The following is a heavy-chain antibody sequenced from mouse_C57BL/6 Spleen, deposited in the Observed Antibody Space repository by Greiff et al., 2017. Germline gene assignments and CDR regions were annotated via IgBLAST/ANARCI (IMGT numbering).Heavy chain of an antibody. CDR2: INPNNGGT. Sequence: EVQLQQSGPELVKPGASVKISCKASGYTFTDYYMNWVKQSHGKSLEWIGDINPNNGGTSYNQKFKDKATLTVDKSSSTAYMELRSLTSEDSAVYYCARDVGYAMDYWGQGTSVTVSS. CDR3: ARDVGYAMDY. CDR1: GYTFTDYY. J-gene: IGHJ4*01. V-gene: IGHV1-26*01.